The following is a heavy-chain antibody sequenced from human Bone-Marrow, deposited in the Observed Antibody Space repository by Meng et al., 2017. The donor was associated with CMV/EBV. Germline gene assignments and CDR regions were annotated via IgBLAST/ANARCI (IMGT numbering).Heavy chain of an antibody. V-gene: IGHV1-2*02. Sequence: SGNASACAVTSHDMGWRRQDPGQGPEWMGWIHPNSGGTNYAQRFQGRVTMTRDTSISKVYMEMSRLRSDDTAVYYCARVAGGWAFDYWGQGTLVTVSS. J-gene: IGHJ4*02. D-gene: IGHD6-19*01. CDR2: IHPNSGGT. CDR3: ARVAGGWAFDY. CDR1: ACAVTSHD.